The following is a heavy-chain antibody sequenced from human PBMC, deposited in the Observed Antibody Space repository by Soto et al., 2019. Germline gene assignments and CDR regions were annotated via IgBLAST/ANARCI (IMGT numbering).Heavy chain of an antibody. CDR2: ISGYNGNT. CDR3: ARDPGFGFGYSYAFAMDV. CDR1: GYTFSNYG. D-gene: IGHD5-18*01. V-gene: IGHV1-18*01. J-gene: IGHJ6*02. Sequence: ASVKVSCKASGYTFSNYGISWVRQGPGQGLEWMGWISGYNGNTHYEEKVQDRIKMTTDTSTSTTYMELRSLRSDDTAVYFCARDPGFGFGYSYAFAMDVWGQGTTVTVSS.